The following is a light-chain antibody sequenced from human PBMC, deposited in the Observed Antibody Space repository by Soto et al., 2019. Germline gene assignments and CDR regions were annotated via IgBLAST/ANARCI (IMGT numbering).Light chain of an antibody. CDR3: LERTFWPKT. J-gene: IGKJ2*01. Sequence: DVVLTQSPLSLPVTLGQPASISCRSSQSFVHSDGNTYLHWFQQRPGQSPRRLIYRVSTRDSGVPERFRRGGLGPGFTTKIKRVEAGDGGVYYRLERTFWPKTFGQGTKLEIK. V-gene: IGKV2-30*02. CDR1: QSFVHSDGNTY. CDR2: RVS.